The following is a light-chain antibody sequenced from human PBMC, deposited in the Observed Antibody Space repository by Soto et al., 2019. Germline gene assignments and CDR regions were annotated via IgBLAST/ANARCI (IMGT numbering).Light chain of an antibody. Sequence: IVMTQSPVTLSMSPGDRATLSRRASQNVATNVAWYQQKPGQAPRLLIYGASIRATGVPARFSGSGSGTEFTLTIDSLKSEDFAVFYCHQATSGLRTFGRGTRVEV. CDR1: QNVATN. CDR2: GAS. CDR3: HQATSGLRT. J-gene: IGKJ1*01. V-gene: IGKV3-15*01.